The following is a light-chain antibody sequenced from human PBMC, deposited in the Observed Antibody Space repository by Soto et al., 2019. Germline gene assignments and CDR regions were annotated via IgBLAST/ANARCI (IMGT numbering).Light chain of an antibody. CDR1: SSNIGNNY. Sequence: QSVLTQPPSVSAAPGQRVTISCSGSSSNIGNNYVSWYQQLPGTAPKLLFYENNKRPSGIPDRFSGSKSGTSATLGITGLQTGDEADYYCGTWDSSLSAGGVFGTGTKLTVL. CDR3: GTWDSSLSAGGV. CDR2: ENN. J-gene: IGLJ1*01. V-gene: IGLV1-51*02.